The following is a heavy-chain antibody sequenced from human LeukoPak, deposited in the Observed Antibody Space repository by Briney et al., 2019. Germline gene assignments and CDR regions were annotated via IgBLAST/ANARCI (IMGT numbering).Heavy chain of an antibody. V-gene: IGHV3-48*03. CDR1: GFTLSSYE. Sequence: GESLRLSCAASGFTLSSYEMNWVRQAPGKGLEWVSYISSSGSTIYYADSVKGRFTISRDNAKNSLYLQMNSLRAEDTAVYYCARLAYGSGPYGMDVWGKGTTVTVSS. J-gene: IGHJ6*04. CDR3: ARLAYGSGPYGMDV. CDR2: ISSSGSTI. D-gene: IGHD3-10*01.